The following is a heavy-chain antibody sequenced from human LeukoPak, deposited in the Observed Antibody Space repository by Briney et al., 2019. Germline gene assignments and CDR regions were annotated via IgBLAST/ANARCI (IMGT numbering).Heavy chain of an antibody. CDR3: ARPKRGFRAFDT. Sequence: SETLSLTCAVSGYSISGGYYCGWIRQPPGKGLEWIGSIYHSGSTYYNPSLKSRVTISVDTSKNQFSLKLSSVTAADTAVYYCARPKRGFRAFDTWGQGTMVTVSS. J-gene: IGHJ3*02. CDR1: GYSISGGYY. V-gene: IGHV4-38-2*01. D-gene: IGHD3-10*01. CDR2: IYHSGST.